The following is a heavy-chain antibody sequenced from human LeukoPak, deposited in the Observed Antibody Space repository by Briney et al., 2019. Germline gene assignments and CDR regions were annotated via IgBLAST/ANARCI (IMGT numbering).Heavy chain of an antibody. Sequence: GRSLRLSCAASGFTFSSYGMHWVRQAPGKGLEWVAVISYDGSNKYYADSVKGLFTISRDNSKNTLYLQMNSLRAEDTAVYYCAKDQITFTHGEYGMDVWGQGTTVTVSS. CDR1: GFTFSSYG. V-gene: IGHV3-30*18. CDR3: AKDQITFTHGEYGMDV. CDR2: ISYDGSNK. J-gene: IGHJ6*02. D-gene: IGHD2/OR15-2a*01.